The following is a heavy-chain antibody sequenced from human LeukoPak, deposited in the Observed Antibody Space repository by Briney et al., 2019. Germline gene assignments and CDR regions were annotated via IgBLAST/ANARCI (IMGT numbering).Heavy chain of an antibody. CDR1: GFTFSSYS. J-gene: IGHJ4*02. Sequence: GGSLRLSCAASGFTFSSYSMNWVRQAPGKGLEWVSSISSSSYIYYADSVKGRFTISRDNAKNSLYLQMNSLRAEDTAVYYCARGSDRSGYSFDYWGQGTLVTVSS. CDR2: ISSSSYI. CDR3: ARGSDRSGYSFDY. D-gene: IGHD3-22*01. V-gene: IGHV3-21*04.